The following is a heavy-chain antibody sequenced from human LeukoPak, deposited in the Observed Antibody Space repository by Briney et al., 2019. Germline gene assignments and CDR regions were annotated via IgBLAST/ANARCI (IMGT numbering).Heavy chain of an antibody. CDR2: ISSSSSTI. J-gene: IGHJ6*02. CDR3: ARDPGIAAAGNYYGMDV. D-gene: IGHD6-13*01. CDR1: GFTFSSYS. Sequence: QPGGSLRLSCAASGFTFSSYSMNWVRQAPGKGLEWVSYISSSSSTIYYADSVKGRFTISRDNAKNSLYLQMNSLRAEDTAVYYSARDPGIAAAGNYYGMDVWGQGTTVTVSS. V-gene: IGHV3-48*01.